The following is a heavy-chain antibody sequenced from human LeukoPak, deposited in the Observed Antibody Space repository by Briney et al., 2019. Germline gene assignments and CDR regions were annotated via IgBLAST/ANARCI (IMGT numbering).Heavy chain of an antibody. D-gene: IGHD4-17*01. CDR3: ARDRGVGNVDGDYVVDY. V-gene: IGHV1-69*13. J-gene: IGHJ4*02. CDR1: GGTFSSYA. CDR2: IIPIFGTA. Sequence: SVKVSCKASGGTFSSYAISWVRQAPGQGLEWMGGIIPIFGTANYAQKFQGRVTITADESTSTAYMELSSLRSEDTAVYYCARDRGVGNVDGDYVVDYWGQGTLVTVSS.